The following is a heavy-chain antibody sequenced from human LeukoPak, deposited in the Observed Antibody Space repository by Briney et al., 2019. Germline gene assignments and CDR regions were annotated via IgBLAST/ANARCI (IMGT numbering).Heavy chain of an antibody. D-gene: IGHD3-3*01. J-gene: IGHJ4*02. V-gene: IGHV4-30-2*02. CDR1: GGSISSGGYY. Sequence: PSETLSLTCTVSGGSISSGGYYWSWIRQPPGKGLEWIGYTHHSGSTYYNPSLKSRVTISVDRSKNQFSLKLTSVTPADTAIYYCARSDFWNGFYYFDYWGQGTLVTVSS. CDR3: ARSDFWNGFYYFDY. CDR2: THHSGST.